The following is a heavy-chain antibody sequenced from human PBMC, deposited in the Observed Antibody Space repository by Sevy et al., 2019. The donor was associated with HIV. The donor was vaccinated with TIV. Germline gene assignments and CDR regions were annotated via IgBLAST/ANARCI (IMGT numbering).Heavy chain of an antibody. J-gene: IGHJ6*02. V-gene: IGHV3-30*18. D-gene: IGHD3-9*01. CDR3: AKDFTGFYGMDV. CDR2: ISYDGSNK. CDR1: GLTLSSCG. Sequence: GGSLRLSCAASGLTLSSCGMHWARQAPGKGLEWVAVISYDGSNKYYAESVKGRFTISRDTSKNTLYLQMNSLRAEDTAVYHCAKDFTGFYGMDVWGQGTTVTVSS.